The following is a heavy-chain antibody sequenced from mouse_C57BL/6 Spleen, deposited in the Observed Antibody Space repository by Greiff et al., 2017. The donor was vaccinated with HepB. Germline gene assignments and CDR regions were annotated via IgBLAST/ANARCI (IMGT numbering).Heavy chain of an antibody. CDR3: ARSDYGSPWFAY. J-gene: IGHJ3*01. Sequence: VQLQQSGAELVRPGTSVKVSCKASGYAFTNYLIEWVKQRPGQGLEWIGVINPGSGGTNYNEKFKGKATLTADKSSSTAYMQLSSLTSEDSAVYFCARSDYGSPWFAYWGQGTLVTVSA. D-gene: IGHD1-1*01. CDR2: INPGSGGT. V-gene: IGHV1-54*01. CDR1: GYAFTNYL.